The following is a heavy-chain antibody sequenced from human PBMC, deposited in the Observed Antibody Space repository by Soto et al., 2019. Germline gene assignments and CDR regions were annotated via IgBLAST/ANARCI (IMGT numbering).Heavy chain of an antibody. Sequence: ASVKVSCKASGYTFTGHYIHWVRQAPEQGPEWMGEIGPESGATRYAQRFQGRVTMTRDMSITTVYMELNNLSPDDTAVYYCGRGRSGQIVVFYWGQGTPGTVSS. CDR1: GYTFTGHY. CDR2: IGPESGAT. J-gene: IGHJ4*02. D-gene: IGHD1-26*01. V-gene: IGHV1-2*02. CDR3: GRGRSGQIVVFY.